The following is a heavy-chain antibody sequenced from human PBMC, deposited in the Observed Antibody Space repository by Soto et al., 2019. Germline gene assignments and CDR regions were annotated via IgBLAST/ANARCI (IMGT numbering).Heavy chain of an antibody. J-gene: IGHJ6*03. V-gene: IGHV3-21*01. Sequence: EVQLVESGGGLVKPGGSLRLSCAASGFTFSSYSMNWVRQAPGKGLEWVSSISSSSSYIYYADSVKGRFTISRDNAKNSLYLQMNSLSAEDTAVYYCARATVTPSRDYYYYYMDVWGKGTTVTVSS. CDR1: GFTFSSYS. CDR3: ARATVTPSRDYYYYYMDV. CDR2: ISSSSSYI. D-gene: IGHD4-17*01.